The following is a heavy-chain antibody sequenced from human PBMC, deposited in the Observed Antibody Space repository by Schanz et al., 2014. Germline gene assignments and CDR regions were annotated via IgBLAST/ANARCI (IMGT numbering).Heavy chain of an antibody. CDR1: GYMFDTYG. J-gene: IGHJ4*02. V-gene: IGHV1-69*04. CDR2: IIPILGIA. CDR3: ARDQSPYTNSSDVRYFDY. Sequence: QVRLVQSGAKAREPGASVKVSCKATGYMFDTYGFAWVRQAPGQGLEWMGRIIPILGIANYAQKFQGRVTNTADKSTSTAYMDLSSLRPEDTAVYYCARDQSPYTNSSDVRYFDYWGQGSLVTVSS. D-gene: IGHD6-6*01.